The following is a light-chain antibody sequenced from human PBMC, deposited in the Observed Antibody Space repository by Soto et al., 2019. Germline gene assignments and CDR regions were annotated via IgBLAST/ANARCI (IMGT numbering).Light chain of an antibody. J-gene: IGKJ1*01. CDR2: AAS. V-gene: IGKV1-39*01. CDR3: QQSYRTPWT. CDR1: QSISSY. Sequence: DSKMTQSPSSLSACAGDRVTITCRASQSISSYLNWYQKKQGKXPKXLIYAASSLQSGVPSRFSGSGSGTGFTLTIRSLQPEDGETYDCQQSYRTPWTFGQGTKVEIK.